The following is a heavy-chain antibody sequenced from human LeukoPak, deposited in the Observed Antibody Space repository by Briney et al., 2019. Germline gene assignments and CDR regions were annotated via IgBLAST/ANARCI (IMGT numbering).Heavy chain of an antibody. CDR3: ARDRSGSYDALDI. D-gene: IGHD1-26*01. CDR1: GLIFSSYG. V-gene: IGHV3-33*01. CDR2: VWNDGSTK. J-gene: IGHJ3*02. Sequence: PGRSLRLSCAASGLIFSSYGMHWVRQAPGKGLEWGAVVWNDGSTKYYADSVKGRITISRDNPKNTLYLQMNSLRAEDTAVYYCARDRSGSYDALDIWGQGTMVTVS.